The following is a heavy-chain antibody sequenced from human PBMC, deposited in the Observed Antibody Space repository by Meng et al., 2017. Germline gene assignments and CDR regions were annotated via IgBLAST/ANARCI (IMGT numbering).Heavy chain of an antibody. D-gene: IGHD3-16*02. CDR2: ISGSGGST. V-gene: IGHV3-23*04. CDR1: GFTLCSYG. CDR3: ALDPNTFGGVIANY. J-gene: IGHJ4*02. Sequence: VRRGGFGGGLVPPWGSLGMSWAAAGFTLCSYGNSWVRQAPGKGLEWVSAISGSGGSTYYADSVKGRFTISRDNSKNTLYLQMNSLRAEDTAVYYCALDPNTFGGVIANYWGQGTLVTVSS.